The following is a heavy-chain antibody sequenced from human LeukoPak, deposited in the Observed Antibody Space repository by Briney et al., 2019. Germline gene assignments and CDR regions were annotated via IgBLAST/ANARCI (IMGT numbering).Heavy chain of an antibody. CDR1: GFTFSTYT. Sequence: GGSLRLSCAASGFTFSTYTIHWVRQAPGKGLEWVAVISYDGSNKFFADSVKGRFTISRVNSRNTVYLQMNSLRAEDTAVYYCARGFKAGLFDYWGQGTLVTDSS. CDR3: ARGFKAGLFDY. V-gene: IGHV3-30*04. CDR2: ISYDGSNK. D-gene: IGHD3/OR15-3a*01. J-gene: IGHJ4*02.